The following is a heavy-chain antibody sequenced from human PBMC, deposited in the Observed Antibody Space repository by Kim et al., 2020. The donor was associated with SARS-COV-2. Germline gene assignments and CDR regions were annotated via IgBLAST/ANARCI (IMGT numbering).Heavy chain of an antibody. CDR3: ARDSSGVNIWRYYYDSSFDY. D-gene: IGHD3-22*01. J-gene: IGHJ4*02. CDR2: INAGNGNT. CDR1: GYTFTSYA. V-gene: IGHV1-3*01. Sequence: ASVKVSCKASGYTFTSYAMHWVRQAPGQRLEWMGWINAGNGNTKYSQKFQGRVTITRDTSASTAYMELSSLRSEDTAVYYCARDSSGVNIWRYYYDSSFDYWGQGTLVTVSS.